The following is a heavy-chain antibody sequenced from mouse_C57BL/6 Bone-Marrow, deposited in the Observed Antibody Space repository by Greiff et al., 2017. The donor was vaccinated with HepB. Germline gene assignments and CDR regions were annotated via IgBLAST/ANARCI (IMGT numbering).Heavy chain of an antibody. CDR2: INPYNGGT. V-gene: IGHV1-19*01. CDR3: ARSRTTVVDY. D-gene: IGHD1-1*01. CDR1: GYTFTDYY. J-gene: IGHJ2*01. Sequence: EVQGVESGPVLVKPGASVKMSCKASGYTFTDYYMNWVKQSHGKSLEWIGVINPYNGGTSYNQKFKGKATLTVDKSSSTAYMELNSLTSEDSAVYYCARSRTTVVDYWGQGTTLTVSS.